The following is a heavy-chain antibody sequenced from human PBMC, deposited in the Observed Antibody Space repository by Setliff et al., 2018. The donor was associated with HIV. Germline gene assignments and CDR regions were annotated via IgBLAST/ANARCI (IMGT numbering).Heavy chain of an antibody. Sequence: SETLSLTCTVSGGSISSTSHYWTWTRQPAEKGLEWLGRIFTSGSASYNPSLESRVTFSVDTSKNQFALKLTSVTAADTAVYYCARAFYGISAGYYYFDVWGQGALVTVSS. CDR1: GGSISSTSHY. CDR3: ARAFYGISAGYYYFDV. V-gene: IGHV4-61*02. D-gene: IGHD3-9*01. CDR2: IFTSGSA. J-gene: IGHJ4*02.